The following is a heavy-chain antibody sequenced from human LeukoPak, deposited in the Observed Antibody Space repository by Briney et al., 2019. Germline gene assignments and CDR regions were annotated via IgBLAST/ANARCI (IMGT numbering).Heavy chain of an antibody. CDR2: VTNNGDTT. CDR1: GFNFSAYA. CDR3: ARGHPYHYGSNYMDV. D-gene: IGHD3-10*01. Sequence: GGSLRLSCAASGFNFSAYAMHWVRQAPGKGLEYVSVVTNNGDTTYYANSVKGRFTISRDNSKSTLFLQMDSLRGEDMGVYYCARGHPYHYGSNYMDVWGSGTTVTVS. V-gene: IGHV3-64*01. J-gene: IGHJ6*03.